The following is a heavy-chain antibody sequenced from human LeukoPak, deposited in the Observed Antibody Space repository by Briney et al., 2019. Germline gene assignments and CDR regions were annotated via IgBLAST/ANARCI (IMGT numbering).Heavy chain of an antibody. J-gene: IGHJ4*02. V-gene: IGHV3-30*02. D-gene: IGHD6-19*01. CDR1: GFTFSSYG. CDR3: ARGGPWLPRDY. Sequence: PGGSLRLSCAASGFTFSSYGMHWVRQAPGKGLEWVAFIRYDGSNKNYADSVRGRFTISRDNSKNTLYLQMNSLRAEDTAVYYCARGGPWLPRDYWGQGTLVTVSS. CDR2: IRYDGSNK.